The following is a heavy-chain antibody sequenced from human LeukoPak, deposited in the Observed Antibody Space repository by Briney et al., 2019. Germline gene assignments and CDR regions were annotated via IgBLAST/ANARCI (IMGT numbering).Heavy chain of an antibody. V-gene: IGHV3-33*01. D-gene: IGHD6-13*01. CDR2: IWYDGSNK. CDR3: ARDLVVGAAAGY. Sequence: PGTSLRLSCAGTGFTFGSYGMHWVRQAPGKGLEWVAVIWYDGSNKYYADSVKGRFTIPRDNSKNTLYLQMNSLRAEDTAVYYCARDLVVGAAAGYWGQGTLVTVSS. CDR1: GFTFGSYG. J-gene: IGHJ4*02.